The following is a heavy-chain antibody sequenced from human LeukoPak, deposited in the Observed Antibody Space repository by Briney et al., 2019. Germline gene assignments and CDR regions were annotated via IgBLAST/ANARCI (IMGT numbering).Heavy chain of an antibody. CDR3: ARERDGYNQSPDY. V-gene: IGHV1-69*05. J-gene: IGHJ4*02. CDR1: GGTFSSYA. D-gene: IGHD5-24*01. CDR2: IIPIFGTA. Sequence: SVKVSCKASGGTFSSYAISWVRQAPGQGLEWMGGIIPIFGTANYAQKFQGRVTITTDESTSTAYMELSSLRSEDTAVYYCARERDGYNQSPDYWGQGTLVTVSS.